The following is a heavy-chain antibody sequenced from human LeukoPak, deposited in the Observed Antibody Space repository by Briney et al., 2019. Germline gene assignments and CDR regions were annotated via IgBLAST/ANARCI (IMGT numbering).Heavy chain of an antibody. J-gene: IGHJ4*02. Sequence: PGGSLRLSCAASGFTFDDYAMHWVRQAPGKGLEWVSGISWNSGSIGYADSVEGRFTISRDNAKNSLYLQMNSLRAEDMALYYCAKGRDCYPTAAYFDYWGQGTLVTVSS. D-gene: IGHD5-24*01. CDR3: AKGRDCYPTAAYFDY. CDR1: GFTFDDYA. V-gene: IGHV3-9*03. CDR2: ISWNSGSI.